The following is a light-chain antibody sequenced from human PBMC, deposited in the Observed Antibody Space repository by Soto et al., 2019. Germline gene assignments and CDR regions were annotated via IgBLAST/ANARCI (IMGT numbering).Light chain of an antibody. CDR3: KQQET. CDR2: GAS. Sequence: EIVLTQSPGTLSLSPGERATLSCRASQSVSSSYLAWYQQKPGQAPRLLIYGASSRATVIPDRFSGSGSGTDFTLTIRRLEPEDFAVYYCKQQETFGQGTKLEIK. CDR1: QSVSSSY. V-gene: IGKV3-20*01. J-gene: IGKJ2*01.